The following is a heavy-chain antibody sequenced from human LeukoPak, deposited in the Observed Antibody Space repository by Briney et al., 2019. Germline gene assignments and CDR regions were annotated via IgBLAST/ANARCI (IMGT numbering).Heavy chain of an antibody. Sequence: AGGSLRLSCAASGFTFSSYSMNWVRQAPGKGLEWVSSISSSSSYIYYADSVKGRFTISRDNAKNSLYLQMNSLRAEDTAVYYCARASVVVVAAALDYWGQGTLVTVSS. CDR1: GFTFSSYS. J-gene: IGHJ4*02. D-gene: IGHD2-15*01. CDR2: ISSSSSYI. CDR3: ARASVVVVAAALDY. V-gene: IGHV3-21*01.